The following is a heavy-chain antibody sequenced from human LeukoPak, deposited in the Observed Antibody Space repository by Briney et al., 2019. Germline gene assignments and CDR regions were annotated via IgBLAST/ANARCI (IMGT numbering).Heavy chain of an antibody. CDR2: ISGSGGST. D-gene: IGHD4-17*01. CDR3: AKGTTVTTRGVFDH. J-gene: IGHJ4*02. CDR1: GFTFSIYA. V-gene: IGHV3-23*01. Sequence: PGGSLRLSCAASGFTFSIYAMRSVRQAPGKGLEWVSAISGSGGSTYYADSVKGRFTISRDNSKNTLYLQMNSPRAEDTAVYYCAKGTTVTTRGVFDHWGQGTLVTVSS.